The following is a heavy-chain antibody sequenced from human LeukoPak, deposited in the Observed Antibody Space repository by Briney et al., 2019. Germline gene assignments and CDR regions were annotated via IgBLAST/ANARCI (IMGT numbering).Heavy chain of an antibody. CDR1: GFIFDDYV. CDR3: AKSGKDGLLWFGELVSNYYYMGV. V-gene: IGHV3-9*01. J-gene: IGHJ6*03. CDR2: VSWKSDTV. Sequence: GGSLRLSCAASGFIFDDYVMHWVRQAPGKGLEWVSGVSWKSDTVGYADSVKGRFTISRDNAKNSLYLQMNGLRAEDTALYYCAKSGKDGLLWFGELVSNYYYMGVWGKGTTVTVSS. D-gene: IGHD3-10*01.